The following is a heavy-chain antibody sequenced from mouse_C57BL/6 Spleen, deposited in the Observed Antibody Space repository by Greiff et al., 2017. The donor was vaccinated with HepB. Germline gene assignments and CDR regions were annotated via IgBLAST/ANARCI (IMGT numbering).Heavy chain of an antibody. D-gene: IGHD1-1*01. CDR2: ISSCGDYI. CDR1: GFTFPSYA. J-gene: IGHJ2*01. V-gene: IGHV5-9-1*02. CDR3: TRVAYGSSFHYFDY. Sequence: TVVESGEGLVKPGGSLQLSCAASGFTFPSYAMSFVRQTPEKRLEWVAYISSCGDYIYYADTVKGRFTISRDNARNTLYLQMSSLKSEDTAMYYCTRVAYGSSFHYFDYWGQGTTLTVSS.